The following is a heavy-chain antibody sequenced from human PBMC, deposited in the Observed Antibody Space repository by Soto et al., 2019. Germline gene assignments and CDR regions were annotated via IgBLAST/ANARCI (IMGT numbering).Heavy chain of an antibody. V-gene: IGHV4-34*01. CDR1: GGTFSGYS. D-gene: IGHD2-2*01. CDR2: INHSGST. Sequence: SETLSLTCAVYGGTFSGYSRSWIRQPPGKGLEWIGEINHSGSTNYNPSLKSRVTISVDTSKNQFSLKLSSVTAADTAVYYCARGRVVVVPAARGRDYYYYMDVWGKGTTVT. J-gene: IGHJ6*03. CDR3: ARGRVVVVPAARGRDYYYYMDV.